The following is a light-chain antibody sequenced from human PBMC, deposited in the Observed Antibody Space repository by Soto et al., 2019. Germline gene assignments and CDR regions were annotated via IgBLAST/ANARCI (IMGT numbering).Light chain of an antibody. CDR3: QQYGSSPS. J-gene: IGKJ4*01. CDR2: GAS. Sequence: EIVLTQSPGTLSLSPGERATLSCRASQSVSSSSLAWYQQKPGQAPRFLIYGASTRATGIPDRFSGSESGTDFTLIISRLEPEDFAVYYCQQYGSSPSFGGGTKVEIK. V-gene: IGKV3-20*01. CDR1: QSVSSSS.